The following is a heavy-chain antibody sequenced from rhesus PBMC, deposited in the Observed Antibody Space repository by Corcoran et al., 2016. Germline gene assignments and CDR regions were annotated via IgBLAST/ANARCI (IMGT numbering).Heavy chain of an antibody. CDR2: IYGSNWST. CDR1: GGSISSSNW. D-gene: IGHD3-16*01. J-gene: IGHJ4*01. CDR3: ARVSSLQYYYSGSYYFGGSYCDY. Sequence: QVQLQESGPAVVKPSETLSLTCAVSGGSISSSNWWSWFRQSPGTGREWIGGIYGSNWSTEYNPYLKRRVTISKAPSQNPFTLKLCYVTAADTAVYYCARVSSLQYYYSGSYYFGGSYCDYWGQGVLVTVSS. V-gene: IGHV4-93*01.